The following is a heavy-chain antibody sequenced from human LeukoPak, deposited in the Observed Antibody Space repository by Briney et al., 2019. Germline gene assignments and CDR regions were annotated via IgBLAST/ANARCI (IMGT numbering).Heavy chain of an antibody. CDR2: SNTDGSST. D-gene: IGHD3-10*01. J-gene: IGHJ1*01. CDR1: GFTFSSYW. V-gene: IGHV3-74*01. CDR3: ARDHSTRVTMVRGLPQH. Sequence: PGGSLRLSCAASGFTFSSYWMNWVRQAPGKGLVWVSRSNTDGSSTFYADSVKGRFTISRDNAKNTPYLQMNSLRAEDTAVYYCARDHSTRVTMVRGLPQHWGQGTLVTVSS.